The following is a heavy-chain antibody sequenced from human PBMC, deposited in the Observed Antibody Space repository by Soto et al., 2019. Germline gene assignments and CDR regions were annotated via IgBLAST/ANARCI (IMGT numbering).Heavy chain of an antibody. CDR2: INAGNGNT. CDR1: GYAFSSYA. CDR3: ARGVGSRGFDP. J-gene: IGHJ5*02. V-gene: IGHV1-3*01. Sequence: SVKGSCKASGYAFSSYAMHWVRQAPGQRLEWMGWINAGNGNTKYSQKFQGRVTITRDESTSTAYMELSSLRSEDTAVYYCARGVGSRGFDPWGQGTLVPVSS. D-gene: IGHD6-13*01.